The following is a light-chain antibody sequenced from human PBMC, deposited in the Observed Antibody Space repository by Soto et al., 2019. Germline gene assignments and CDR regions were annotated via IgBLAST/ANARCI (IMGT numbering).Light chain of an antibody. Sequence: QSVLTQPPSVSGAPGQRVTISCTGSSSNIGPTYDVHWYQQLPGTAPKLLIYANTNRPSGVPGRFSGSKSGTSASLAITGLQAEDEADYYCQSYDSSLSGYVFGTGTK. CDR2: ANT. V-gene: IGLV1-40*01. CDR3: QSYDSSLSGYV. CDR1: SSNIGPTYD. J-gene: IGLJ1*01.